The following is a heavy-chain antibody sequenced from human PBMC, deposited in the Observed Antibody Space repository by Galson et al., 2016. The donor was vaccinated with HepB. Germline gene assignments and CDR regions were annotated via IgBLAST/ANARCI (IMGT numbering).Heavy chain of an antibody. CDR2: INAANGYT. Sequence: SVKVSCKGSGYTFSNYAMHWVRQAPGQRPEWMGWINAANGYTKSSQKFKGRVTITRDTSASTAYLELSSLRSEDTAVYYCAIRIATAGSEHWGQGTLVTVSS. CDR3: AIRIATAGSEH. J-gene: IGHJ4*02. CDR1: GYTFSNYA. V-gene: IGHV1-3*01. D-gene: IGHD6-13*01.